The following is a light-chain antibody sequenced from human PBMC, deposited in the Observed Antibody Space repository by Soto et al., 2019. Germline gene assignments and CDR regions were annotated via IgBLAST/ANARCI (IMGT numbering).Light chain of an antibody. CDR1: QSISNY. J-gene: IGKJ4*01. CDR3: QQSYNTPQLT. CDR2: AAS. V-gene: IGKV1-39*01. Sequence: DIQMTQSPSSLSASVGDRVTITCRASQSISNYLNWYQQKPGKAPKLLIYAASSLQSGVPSRFSGSGSGTYFTLTISSLQPEDFATYYCQQSYNTPQLTFGGGTKVEIK.